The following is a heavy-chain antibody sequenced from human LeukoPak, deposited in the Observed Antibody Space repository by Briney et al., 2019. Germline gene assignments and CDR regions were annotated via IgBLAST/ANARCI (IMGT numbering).Heavy chain of an antibody. CDR3: ARLYSSSSDY. CDR1: GGSISSSSYY. Sequence: SETLSLTCTVSGGSISSSSYYWGWIRQPPRKGLEWIGSIYYSGSTYYNPSLKSRVTISVDTSKNQFSLKLSSVTAADTAVYYCARLYSSSSDYWGQGTLVTVSS. CDR2: IYYSGST. V-gene: IGHV4-39*01. J-gene: IGHJ4*02. D-gene: IGHD6-6*01.